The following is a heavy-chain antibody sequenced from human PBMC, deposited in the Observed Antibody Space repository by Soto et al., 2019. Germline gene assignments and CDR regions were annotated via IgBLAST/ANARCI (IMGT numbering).Heavy chain of an antibody. D-gene: IGHD2-15*01. J-gene: IGHJ6*02. CDR2: LRYDGNRK. Sequence: QVQLVESGGGVVQPGGSLRLSCAVSGFNISDYGMHWVRQVPGKGLEWVALLRYDGNRKSYGDSVKGRFTLSRDKSKNTLYVQMDRLRAEDTAVYYCARDRIDFYAMDVWGQGTTVTVSS. V-gene: IGHV3-30*02. CDR3: ARDRIDFYAMDV. CDR1: GFNISDYG.